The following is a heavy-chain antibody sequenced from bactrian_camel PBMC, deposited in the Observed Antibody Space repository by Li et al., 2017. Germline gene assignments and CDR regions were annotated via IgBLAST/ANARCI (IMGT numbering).Heavy chain of an antibody. Sequence: DVQLVESGGGSVQAGGSLTLSCAHSRFTFSTYSILWFRQSPGKEREGVAAFSTGGGRTFYADSVKGRFTISTDNAKTTMYLQMNSLKPEDTNMYYCAAEYCSNRACHTCGQRAPNFASFTYFGQGTQVTVS. D-gene: IGHD7*01. CDR2: FSTGGGRT. CDR1: RFTFSTYS. V-gene: IGHV3S31*01. J-gene: IGHJ4*01.